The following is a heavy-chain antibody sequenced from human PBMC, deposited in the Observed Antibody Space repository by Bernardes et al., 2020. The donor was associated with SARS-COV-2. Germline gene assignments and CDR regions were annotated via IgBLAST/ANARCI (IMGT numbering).Heavy chain of an antibody. V-gene: IGHV3-49*04. J-gene: IGHJ4*02. D-gene: IGHD3-10*02. CDR2: IRSKAYTGTT. Sequence: SLRLSCTTSGFTFGGYAMSWVRQAPGKGLEWVAFIRSKAYTGTTEYAASVKGRFTISRDDSKSIAYLQMNSLKTEDTAVYHCLRASRVRDPEVVYYFDHWGQGTLVTVSS. CDR1: GFTFGGYA. CDR3: LRASRVRDPEVVYYFDH.